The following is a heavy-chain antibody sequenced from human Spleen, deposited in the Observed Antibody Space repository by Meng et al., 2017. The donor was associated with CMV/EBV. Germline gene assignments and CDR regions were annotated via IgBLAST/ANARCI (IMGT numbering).Heavy chain of an antibody. V-gene: IGHV3-66*01. J-gene: IGHJ4*02. CDR2: IYSGGST. CDR3: ARDRGGSYAIDY. CDR1: GFTVSSNN. Sequence: GGSLRLSCAASGFTVSSNNMSWVRKAPGKGLEWVSVIYSGGSTYYEDSARGRFNIYRDNAKNSLYLQMNRLRDEDTDVYYCARDRGGSYAIDYWGQGTLVTVSS. D-gene: IGHD1-26*01.